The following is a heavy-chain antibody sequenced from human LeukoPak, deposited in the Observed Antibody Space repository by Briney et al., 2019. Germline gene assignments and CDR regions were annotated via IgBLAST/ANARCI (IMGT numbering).Heavy chain of an antibody. V-gene: IGHV4-59*02. D-gene: IGHD2-8*01. Sequence: SSETLSLTCTVSGVSVISSYWSWVRQPPGKGLEYIGFIHHSGDTKYNPSLKSRVTMSVDTSKSQFSLRLSSVTAADSAVYYCARLNGVSYLDYWAQGTLVTVSS. CDR3: ARLNGVSYLDY. CDR2: IHHSGDT. CDR1: GVSVISSY. J-gene: IGHJ4*02.